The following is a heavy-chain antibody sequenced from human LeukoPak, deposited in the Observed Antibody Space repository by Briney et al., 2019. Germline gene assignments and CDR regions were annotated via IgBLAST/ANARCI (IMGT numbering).Heavy chain of an antibody. CDR1: GYSFSSYW. Sequence: GESLKISCKGSGYSFSSYWIGWVRQLPGKGLEQMGIIYPGDSDTRYNPSFQGQVNISADKSISAAYLQWSSLKASDTAMYYCARHNSGWKTADYWGQGTLVTVSS. CDR3: ARHNSGWKTADY. V-gene: IGHV5-51*01. D-gene: IGHD6-19*01. CDR2: IYPGDSDT. J-gene: IGHJ4*02.